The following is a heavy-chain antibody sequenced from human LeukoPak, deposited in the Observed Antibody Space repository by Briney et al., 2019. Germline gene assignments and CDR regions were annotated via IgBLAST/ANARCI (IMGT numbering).Heavy chain of an antibody. CDR3: AGDVMSTALDAFDV. J-gene: IGHJ3*01. CDR2: IYYSGSP. Sequence: SETLSLTCTVSGGSISSYYWSWIRQPAGKGLEWIGYIYYSGSPTYNPSLKSRVTISVDTSKNQFSLQLSSVTAADTAVYYCAGDVMSTALDAFDVWGQGTMVTVSS. CDR1: GGSISSYY. D-gene: IGHD1-1*01. V-gene: IGHV4-59*01.